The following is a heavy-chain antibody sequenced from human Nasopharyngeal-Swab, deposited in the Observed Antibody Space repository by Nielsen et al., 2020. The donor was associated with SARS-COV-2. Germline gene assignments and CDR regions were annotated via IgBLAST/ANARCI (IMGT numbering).Heavy chain of an antibody. V-gene: IGHV1-24*01. CDR2: FDPEDGET. Sequence: ASVKVSCKVSGYTLTELSMHWVRQAPGKGLEWMGGFDPEDGETIYAQKFQGRVTMTEDTSTDTAYMELSSLRSEDTAVYYCARGRREWLLYRFYYYYMDVWGKGTTVTVSS. J-gene: IGHJ6*03. D-gene: IGHD3-3*01. CDR3: ARGRREWLLYRFYYYYMDV. CDR1: GYTLTELS.